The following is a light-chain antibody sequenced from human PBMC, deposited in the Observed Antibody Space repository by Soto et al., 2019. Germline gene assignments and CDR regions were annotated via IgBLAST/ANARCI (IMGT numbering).Light chain of an antibody. V-gene: IGKV1-27*01. CDR3: QKYSSVPV. CDR2: AAS. CDR1: QDIRNV. J-gene: IGKJ3*01. Sequence: DIQMTQSPTSLSASVGDRVTITCRASQDIRNVVAWYQQKPGKAPKLLIYAASTLQSGVPSRFSGSGSGTDFTLTTNSLQPEDVATYYCQKYSSVPVFGPGTKVEIK.